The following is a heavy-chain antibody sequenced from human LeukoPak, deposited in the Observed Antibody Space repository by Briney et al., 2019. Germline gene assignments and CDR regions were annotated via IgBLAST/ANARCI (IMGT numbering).Heavy chain of an antibody. CDR3: ARDMGYSYGYGDY. V-gene: IGHV3-33*01. CDR1: GFTFSSYG. D-gene: IGHD5-18*01. J-gene: IGHJ4*02. CDR2: IWYDGSNK. Sequence: GGSLRLSCAAPGFTFSSYGMHWVRQAPGKGLEWVAVIWYDGSNKYYADSVKGRFTISRDNSKNTLYLQMNSLRAEDTAVYYCARDMGYSYGYGDYWGQGTLVTVSS.